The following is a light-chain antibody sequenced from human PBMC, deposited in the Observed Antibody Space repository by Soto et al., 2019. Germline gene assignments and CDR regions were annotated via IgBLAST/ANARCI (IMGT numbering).Light chain of an antibody. J-gene: IGKJ1*01. CDR3: QQYDSYSWT. V-gene: IGKV1-5*03. CDR1: QSISSR. Sequence: DIQMTQSPSTLSASVGDRVTITCRASQSISSRLAWYQQKPGKVPKLLIYKASSLESGVPSRFSGSGSGTVFTLTISSLQPDDFATYYCQQYDSYSWTFGQGTKVEI. CDR2: KAS.